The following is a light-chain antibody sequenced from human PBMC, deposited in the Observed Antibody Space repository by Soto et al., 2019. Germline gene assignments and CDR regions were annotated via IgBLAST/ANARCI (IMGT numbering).Light chain of an antibody. J-gene: IGKJ1*01. CDR2: AAS. CDR1: QSISSY. CDR3: QQSYSTPWM. Sequence: DIQMTKSPSSLSASVGDRVTITCRASQSISSYLNWYQQKPGKAPKLLIYAASTLQSGVPSRFSGSGSGTDFTLTISSLQPEDFAAYYCQQSYSTPWMFGQGTKVE. V-gene: IGKV1-39*01.